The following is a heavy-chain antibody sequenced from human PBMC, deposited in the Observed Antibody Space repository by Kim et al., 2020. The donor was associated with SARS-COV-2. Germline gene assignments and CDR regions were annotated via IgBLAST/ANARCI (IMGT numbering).Heavy chain of an antibody. CDR3: AHRRITMFGFDP. CDR1: GFSLSTSGVG. Sequence: SGPTLVKPTQTLTLTCTFSGFSLSTSGVGVGWIRQPPGKALEWLALIYWDDDKRYSPSLKSRLTITNDTSKNQVVLTMTNMDPVDTATYYCAHRRITMFGFDPWGQGTLVTVSS. J-gene: IGHJ5*02. D-gene: IGHD3-10*02. V-gene: IGHV2-5*02. CDR2: IYWDDDK.